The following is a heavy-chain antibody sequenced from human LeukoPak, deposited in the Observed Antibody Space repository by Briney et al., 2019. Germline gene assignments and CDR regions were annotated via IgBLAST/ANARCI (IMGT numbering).Heavy chain of an antibody. V-gene: IGHV3-66*01. CDR3: AKDREGIAAAGPGDWFDP. CDR1: GFTASSNY. CDR2: IYSGGST. J-gene: IGHJ5*02. D-gene: IGHD6-13*01. Sequence: GGSLRLSCAASGFTASSNYMSWVRQAPGKGLEWVSVIYSGGSTYYADSVKGRFTISRGNSKNTLYLQMNSLRAEDTAVYYCAKDREGIAAAGPGDWFDPWGQGTLVTVSS.